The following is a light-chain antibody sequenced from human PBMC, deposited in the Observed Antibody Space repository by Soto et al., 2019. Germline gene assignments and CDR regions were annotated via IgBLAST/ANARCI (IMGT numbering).Light chain of an antibody. CDR3: QQFIDGWT. Sequence: DLQMTQSPSTLSASVGDRVTITCRASQSISSWLAWYQQMPGKAPNLLIYDASSLESGVPSRFRGSGSETEFTLTISGLQPDDFATYYCQQFIDGWTFGQGTKVDIK. V-gene: IGKV1-5*01. CDR1: QSISSW. J-gene: IGKJ1*01. CDR2: DAS.